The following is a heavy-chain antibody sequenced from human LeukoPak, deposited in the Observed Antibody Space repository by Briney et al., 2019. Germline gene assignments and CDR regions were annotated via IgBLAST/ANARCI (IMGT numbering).Heavy chain of an antibody. CDR1: GGSISSYY. J-gene: IGHJ6*03. D-gene: IGHD6-19*01. CDR3: ARVPTSSGWYDYYYMDV. V-gene: IGHV4-59*01. Sequence: PSETLSLTCTVSGGSISSYYWSWLRQPPGKGLEWIGYIYYSGSTNYNPSLKSRVTISVDTSKNQFSLKLSSVTAADTAVYYCARVPTSSGWYDYYYMDVWGKGTTVTVSS. CDR2: IYYSGST.